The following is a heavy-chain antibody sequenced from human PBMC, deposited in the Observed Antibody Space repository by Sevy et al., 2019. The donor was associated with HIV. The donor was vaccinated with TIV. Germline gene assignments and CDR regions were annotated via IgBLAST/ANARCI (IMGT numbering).Heavy chain of an antibody. CDR1: GITFSESL. V-gene: IGHV3-7*01. CDR3: ARVFSGSAPGFDY. J-gene: IGHJ4*02. D-gene: IGHD6-19*01. Sequence: GGSLRLSCASSGITFSESLMSWVRQAPGKGLEGVASIKKDGSQKYYVDSVKGRFSISRDNAKNSLYLQMNSLGGDDTALYYCARVFSGSAPGFDYWGQGTLVTVSS. CDR2: IKKDGSQK.